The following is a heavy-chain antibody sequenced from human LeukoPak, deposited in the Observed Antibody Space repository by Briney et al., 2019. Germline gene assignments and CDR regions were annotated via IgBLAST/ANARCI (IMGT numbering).Heavy chain of an antibody. Sequence: GGSLRLSCAASGFTFSSYSMNWVRQAPGKGLEWVSSISSSNSYIYYADSVKGRFTISRDNAKNSLYLQMNSLRAEDTAVYYCARSSGHYYYYMDVWGKGTTVTVSS. CDR3: ARSSGHYYYYMDV. V-gene: IGHV3-21*01. D-gene: IGHD6-19*01. J-gene: IGHJ6*03. CDR2: ISSSNSYI. CDR1: GFTFSSYS.